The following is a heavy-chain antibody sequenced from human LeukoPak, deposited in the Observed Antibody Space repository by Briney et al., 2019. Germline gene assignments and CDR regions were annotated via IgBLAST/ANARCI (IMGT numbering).Heavy chain of an antibody. CDR3: ARSWGGHGYPYFFDY. D-gene: IGHD5-24*01. Sequence: PSETLSLTCTVSGGSISSYYWSWIRQPPGKGLEWIGYIYYSGSTNYNPSLKSRVTISVDTSKNQFSLKLSSVTAADTAVYYCARSWGGHGYPYFFDYWGQGTLVTVSS. CDR2: IYYSGST. V-gene: IGHV4-59*01. CDR1: GGSISSYY. J-gene: IGHJ4*02.